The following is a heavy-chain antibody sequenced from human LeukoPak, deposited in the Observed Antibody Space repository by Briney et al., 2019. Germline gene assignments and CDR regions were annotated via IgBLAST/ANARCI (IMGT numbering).Heavy chain of an antibody. D-gene: IGHD3-10*01. V-gene: IGHV3-48*03. CDR3: ARDLDYYGSGSYPYYYYGMDV. CDR2: ISSSGSTI. J-gene: IGHJ6*02. Sequence: GGSLRLSCAASGFTFSSYEMNWVRQAPGKGLEWVSYISSSGSTIYYADSVKGRFTISRDNAKNSLYLQMNSLRAEDTAVYYCARDLDYYGSGSYPYYYYGMDVWGQGTTVTVSS. CDR1: GFTFSSYE.